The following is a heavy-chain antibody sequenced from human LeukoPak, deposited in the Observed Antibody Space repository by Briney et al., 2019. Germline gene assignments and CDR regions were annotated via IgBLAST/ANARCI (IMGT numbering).Heavy chain of an antibody. Sequence: GGSLRLSCAASGFTVSSNYMSWVRQAPGKGLEWVSVIYSGGSTYYADSVKGRFTISRDNAKNSLYLQMNSLRAEDTAVYYCATSRSLDYWGQGTLVTVSS. CDR2: IYSGGST. CDR3: ATSRSLDY. CDR1: GFTVSSNY. V-gene: IGHV3-53*01. J-gene: IGHJ4*02.